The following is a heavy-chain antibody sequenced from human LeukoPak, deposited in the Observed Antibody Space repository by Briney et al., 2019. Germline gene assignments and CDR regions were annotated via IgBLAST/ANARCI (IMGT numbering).Heavy chain of an antibody. J-gene: IGHJ5*02. CDR1: GSIVSSDY. Sequence: GGSLRLSCTVSGSIVSSDYMSWVRQAPGKGLEWVSVLYSGGATYYADSVRGRFIISRDNGENTLYLQMNGLRVEDTAVYYCARHDWFDPWGRGTLVTVSS. V-gene: IGHV3-66*04. CDR2: LYSGGAT. CDR3: ARHDWFDP.